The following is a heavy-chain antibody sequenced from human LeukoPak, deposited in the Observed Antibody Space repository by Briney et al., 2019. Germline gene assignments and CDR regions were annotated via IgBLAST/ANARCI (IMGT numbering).Heavy chain of an antibody. Sequence: SETLSLTCTVSGYSISTGHYWGWIRQPPGKGLEWIGSVYHGETTYYNPSLKTRLTVSVGTSKNQFSLRLSSVTAADTAVYYCASGSYRRIDYWGQGTLVTVSS. CDR2: VYHGETT. V-gene: IGHV4-38-2*02. D-gene: IGHD1-26*01. CDR3: ASGSYRRIDY. J-gene: IGHJ4*02. CDR1: GYSISTGHY.